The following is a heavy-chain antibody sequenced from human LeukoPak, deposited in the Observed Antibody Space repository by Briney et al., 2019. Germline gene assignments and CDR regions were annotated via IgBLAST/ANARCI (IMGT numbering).Heavy chain of an antibody. CDR1: GGSISSYY. CDR3: AREMRKDTAMVGFDP. Sequence: SETLSLTCTVSGGSISSYYWSWIRQPPGKGLEWIGYIYYSGSTNYNPSLKSRVTISVDTSKNQFSLKLSSVTAADTAVYYCAREMRKDTAMVGFDPWGQGTLVTVSS. J-gene: IGHJ5*02. D-gene: IGHD5-18*01. CDR2: IYYSGST. V-gene: IGHV4-59*01.